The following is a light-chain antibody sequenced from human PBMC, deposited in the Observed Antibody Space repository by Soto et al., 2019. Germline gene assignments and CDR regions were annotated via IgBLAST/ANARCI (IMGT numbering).Light chain of an antibody. V-gene: IGKV3D-15*01. J-gene: IGKJ1*01. CDR1: QSVSSN. Sequence: EIVMTQSPATLSVSPGDRVTLSCRASQSVSSNLAWYQQKPGQPPRLLIYGASTRATGIPDTFSGSGSGTEFSLTISSLQSEDFAVYYCRQYFDWRTFGQGTKVDIK. CDR3: RQYFDWRT. CDR2: GAS.